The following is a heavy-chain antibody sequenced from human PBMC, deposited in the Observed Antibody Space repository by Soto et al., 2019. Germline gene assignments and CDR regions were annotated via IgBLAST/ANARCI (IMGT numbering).Heavy chain of an antibody. CDR2: IYHSGST. D-gene: IGHD4-17*01. CDR3: AREVPDYGDYDGAFDI. CDR1: GGSISSGGYS. Sequence: QLQLQESGSGLVKPSQTLSLTCAVSGGSISSGGYSWSWIRQPPGKGLEWIGYIYHSGSTYYNPSLKSRVTISVDRSKNQFSLKLSSVTAADTAVYYCAREVPDYGDYDGAFDIWGQGTMVTVSS. V-gene: IGHV4-30-2*01. J-gene: IGHJ3*02.